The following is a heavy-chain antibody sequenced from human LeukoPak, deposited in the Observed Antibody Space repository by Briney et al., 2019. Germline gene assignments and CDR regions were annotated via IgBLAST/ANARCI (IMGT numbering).Heavy chain of an antibody. CDR1: GFTFSSYS. V-gene: IGHV3-21*01. CDR2: MSGSSNYI. CDR3: ARNTVASPFDY. Sequence: PGGSLRLSCAASGFTFSSYSMNWVRQAPGKGLEWVSFMSGSSNYIYYADSVKGRFTISRDNAKNSLYLQMNSLRAEDTAVYYCARNTVASPFDYWGQGTLVTVSS. D-gene: IGHD2-21*01. J-gene: IGHJ4*02.